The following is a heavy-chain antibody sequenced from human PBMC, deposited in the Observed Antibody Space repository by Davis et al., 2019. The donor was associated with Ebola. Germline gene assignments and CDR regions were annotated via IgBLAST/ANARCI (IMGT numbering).Heavy chain of an antibody. D-gene: IGHD2-15*01. V-gene: IGHV3-23*01. CDR3: AKIKDVAGIDY. CDR2: ISGDGGAT. CDR1: GFTFSSYG. Sequence: GESLKISCAASGFTFSSYGMSWVRQAPGKGQEWVSSISGDGGATYYADSVKGRFTVSRDNAKNTLYLQMNSLRADDTAVYHCAKIKDVAGIDYWGQGTLVTVSS. J-gene: IGHJ4*02.